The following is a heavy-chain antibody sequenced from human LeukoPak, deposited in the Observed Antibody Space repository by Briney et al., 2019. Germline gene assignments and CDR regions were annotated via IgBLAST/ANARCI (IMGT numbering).Heavy chain of an antibody. D-gene: IGHD5-12*01. CDR3: AKYSGYDYNYYYGMDV. CDR1: GFTVSSNY. CDR2: IYSGGST. J-gene: IGHJ6*02. V-gene: IGHV3-66*01. Sequence: HPGGSLRLSCAASGFTVSSNYMSWVRQAPGKGLEWVSVIYSGGSTYYADSVKGRFTISRDNSKNTLYLQMNSLRAEDTAVYYCAKYSGYDYNYYYGMDVWGQGTTVTVSS.